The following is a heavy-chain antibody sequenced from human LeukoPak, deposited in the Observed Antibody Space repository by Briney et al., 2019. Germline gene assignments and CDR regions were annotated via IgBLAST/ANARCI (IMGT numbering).Heavy chain of an antibody. V-gene: IGHV1-18*01. CDR2: FSAYNGNT. CDR3: ARDWNYYDSSGYYQAAFDI. Sequence: ASVKVSCKASGYTFTSYGISWVRQAPGQGLEWMGWFSAYNGNTNYAQKLQGRVTMTTDTSTSTAYMELRSLRSDDTAVYYCARDWNYYDSSGYYQAAFDIWGQGTMVTVSS. D-gene: IGHD3-22*01. J-gene: IGHJ3*02. CDR1: GYTFTSYG.